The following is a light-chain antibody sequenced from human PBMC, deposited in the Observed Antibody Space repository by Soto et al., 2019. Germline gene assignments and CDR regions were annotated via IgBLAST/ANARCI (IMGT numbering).Light chain of an antibody. CDR1: SGYVGGYNY. CDR3: CSYAGSYTYV. Sequence: QSVLTQPRSVSGSPGQSVTISCTGTSGYVGGYNYVSWFQHHPGKAPKLMIFDVTQRPSGVPDRFSGSKSGNTASLTISGLQAVDEADYYCCSYAGSYTYVFGTGTKVTVL. J-gene: IGLJ1*01. CDR2: DVT. V-gene: IGLV2-11*01.